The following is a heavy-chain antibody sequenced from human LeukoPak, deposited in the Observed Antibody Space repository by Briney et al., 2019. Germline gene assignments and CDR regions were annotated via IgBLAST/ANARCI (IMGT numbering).Heavy chain of an antibody. D-gene: IGHD1-26*01. V-gene: IGHV3-23*01. J-gene: IGHJ4*02. CDR2: ISGSGGST. CDR1: GFTFSSYA. CDR3: AKIAPTELTPAFDF. Sequence: GGSLRLSCAASGFTFSSYAMNWVRQAPGKGLEWVSSISGSGGSTYYADSVKGRFTISRDNSKSALYLQMNSLRAEDTAVYYCAKIAPTELTPAFDFWGQGTLVTVSS.